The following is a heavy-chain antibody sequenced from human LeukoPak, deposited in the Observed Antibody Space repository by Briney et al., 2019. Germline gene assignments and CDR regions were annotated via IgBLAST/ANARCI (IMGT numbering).Heavy chain of an antibody. CDR3: ARDRTVVVVVAATQAHWFDP. V-gene: IGHV4-39*07. Sequence: SETLSLTCTVSGDSISSSSYYWGWIRQPPGKGLEWIGSFSYSGSTYYNPSLKSRVTISVDTSKNQFSLKLSSVTAADTAVYYCARDRTVVVVVAATQAHWFDPWSQGTLVTVSS. CDR2: FSYSGST. D-gene: IGHD2-15*01. CDR1: GDSISSSSYY. J-gene: IGHJ5*02.